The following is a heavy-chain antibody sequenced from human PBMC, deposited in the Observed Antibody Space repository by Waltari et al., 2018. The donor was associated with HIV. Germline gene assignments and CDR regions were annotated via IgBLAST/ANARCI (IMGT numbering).Heavy chain of an antibody. CDR1: GFTFSSYG. D-gene: IGHD3-10*01. CDR2: IRYDGSNR. CDR3: AKNSLNSASFIDF. J-gene: IGHJ4*02. Sequence: VQVVESGGGVVPPGRSLRLSCAASGFTFSSYGIHWVRQAPGRGLEWVAIIRYDGSNRYYADSVKGRFTISRDNSKNTVYLQMNNLRAEDTAMYYCAKNSLNSASFIDFWGQGTLVTVSS. V-gene: IGHV3-30*02.